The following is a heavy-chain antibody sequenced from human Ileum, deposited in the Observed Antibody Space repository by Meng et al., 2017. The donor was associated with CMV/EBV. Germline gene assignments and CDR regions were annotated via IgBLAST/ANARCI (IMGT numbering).Heavy chain of an antibody. V-gene: IGHV3-30*02. D-gene: IGHD2-2*01. CDR3: AKLPGLGQCGGTSCTYLDY. J-gene: IGHJ4*02. CDR1: GFTFCSYG. Sequence: GESLKISCAASGFTFCSYGMHWVRQAPGKGLEWVAFIRYEGSNTLYADSVKGRFTVSRENSKNTLYLQMNSLRAEDTAVYNCAKLPGLGQCGGTSCTYLDYWGQGTLVTVSS. CDR2: IRYEGSNT.